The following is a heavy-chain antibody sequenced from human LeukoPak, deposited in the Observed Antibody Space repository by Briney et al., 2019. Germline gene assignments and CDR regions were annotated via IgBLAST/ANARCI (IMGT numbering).Heavy chain of an antibody. CDR3: ARGDNSGWYFFDY. D-gene: IGHD6-19*01. CDR1: GYSFTDHW. Sequence: GESLKISCKASGYSFTDHWIGWVRQMPGKVLEWMGIIYPGDSDTRYSPSFQGHVTISADKSISTAYLQWSTLQAPDTAMYYCARGDNSGWYFFDYWGQGTLVTVSS. CDR2: IYPGDSDT. V-gene: IGHV5-51*01. J-gene: IGHJ4*02.